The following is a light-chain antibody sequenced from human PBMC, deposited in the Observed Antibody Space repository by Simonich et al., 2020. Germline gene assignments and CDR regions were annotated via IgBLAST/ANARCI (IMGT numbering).Light chain of an antibody. Sequence: SYELTQPPSVSVSPGQTARITCSEDALPKQYAYWYQQKPGQAPVLVIYKDSERPSGIPERFSGSSAGITVTLTISGVQAEDEADYYCQSADSSGTYVVFGGGTKLTVL. CDR3: QSADSSGTYVV. CDR2: KDS. CDR1: ALPKQY. J-gene: IGLJ2*01. V-gene: IGLV3-25*03.